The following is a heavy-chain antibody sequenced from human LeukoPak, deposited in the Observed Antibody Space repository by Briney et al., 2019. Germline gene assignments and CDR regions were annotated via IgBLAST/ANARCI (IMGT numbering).Heavy chain of an antibody. J-gene: IGHJ4*02. D-gene: IGHD5-18*01. CDR2: IYYSGST. V-gene: IGHV4-39*01. CDR1: GGSISSGNYY. Sequence: RTSETLSPTCTVSGGSISSGNYYWGWIRQPPGKGLEWIGNIYYSGSTYYNPSLKSRVTISVDTSKNQFSLKLSSVTAADTAVYYCARRGYSYDYFDYWGQGTLVTVSS. CDR3: ARRGYSYDYFDY.